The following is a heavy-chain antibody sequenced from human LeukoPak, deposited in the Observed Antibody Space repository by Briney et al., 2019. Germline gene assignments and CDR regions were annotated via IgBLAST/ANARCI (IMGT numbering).Heavy chain of an antibody. V-gene: IGHV1-18*01. CDR3: ARDRGVGSSSWYSFDY. Sequence: GASVKVSCKASGYTFSNSGICWVRQAPGQGLERMGWISTRNGNTQYAQKVQGRVTMTTDTSTSTVYMEMTSLRSDDTAVYYCARDRGVGSSSWYSFDYWGQGSLVTVSS. CDR1: GYTFSNSG. D-gene: IGHD6-13*01. J-gene: IGHJ4*02. CDR2: ISTRNGNT.